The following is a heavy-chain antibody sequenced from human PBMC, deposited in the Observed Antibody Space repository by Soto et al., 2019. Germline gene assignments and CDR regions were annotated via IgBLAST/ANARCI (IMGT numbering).Heavy chain of an antibody. CDR2: INHSGGT. CDR1: GGSFSGYY. V-gene: IGHV4-34*01. J-gene: IGHJ4*02. Sequence: QVQLQQWGAGLLKPSETLSLTCAVYGGSFSGYYWTWIRQPPGKGLEWIGEINHSGGTNYNPSLKSRVTMSVDSSKDQFSLKLSSVTAADTAVYYCARGTIYDYWGQGTLVTVSS. CDR3: ARGTIYDY. D-gene: IGHD5-12*01.